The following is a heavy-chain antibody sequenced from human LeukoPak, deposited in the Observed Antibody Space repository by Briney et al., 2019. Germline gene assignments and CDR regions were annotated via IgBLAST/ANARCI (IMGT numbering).Heavy chain of an antibody. CDR2: IYFSGTT. CDR3: AGVVVTGLSSDY. J-gene: IGHJ4*02. Sequence: SETLSLTCSVSGDSIRGSTYYWGWIRQPPGKELEWIGNIYFSGTTFYNPSLKGRVTLSIDTSKNQFSLKLNSLTAADTAVYQCAGVVVTGLSSDYWGQGTLVTVSA. CDR1: GDSIRGSTYY. V-gene: IGHV4-39*01. D-gene: IGHD2-21*02.